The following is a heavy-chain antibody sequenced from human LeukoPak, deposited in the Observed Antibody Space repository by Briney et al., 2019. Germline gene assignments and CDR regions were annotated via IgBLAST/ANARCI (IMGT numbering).Heavy chain of an antibody. CDR2: ISSSSSYI. V-gene: IGHV3-21*01. J-gene: IGHJ4*02. Sequence: GGSLRLSCAASGFTFSSYSFTWVRQAPGKGLEWVSSISSSSSYIYYADSVKGRFTISRDNAKNSLYLQMNSLRAEDTAVYYCARDSTVVTRMSYWGQGTLVTVSS. CDR1: GFTFSSYS. D-gene: IGHD4-23*01. CDR3: ARDSTVVTRMSY.